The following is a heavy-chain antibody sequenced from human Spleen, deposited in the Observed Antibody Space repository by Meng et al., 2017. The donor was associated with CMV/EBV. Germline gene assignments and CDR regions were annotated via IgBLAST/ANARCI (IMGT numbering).Heavy chain of an antibody. CDR3: ARGSYGIAYAMDV. Sequence: GGSLRLSCVASGFTFSDYYTNWVRQAPGKGLEWVSFISSGGGTIYYADSLRGRFTVSRDNAKNSLLLQLHSLRAEDTAIYYCARGSYGIAYAMDVWGRGTTVTVSS. CDR1: GFTFSDYY. CDR2: ISSGGGTI. J-gene: IGHJ6*02. V-gene: IGHV3-11*01. D-gene: IGHD5-18*01.